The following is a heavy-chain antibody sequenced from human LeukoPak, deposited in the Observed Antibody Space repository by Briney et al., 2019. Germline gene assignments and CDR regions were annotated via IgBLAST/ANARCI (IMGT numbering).Heavy chain of an antibody. CDR1: GYTFTSYG. Sequence: ASVKVSCKASGYTFTSYGISWVRQVPGQGLEWMGWISAYNGNTNYAQKLQGRVTMTTDTSTSTAYMELRSLRSDDTAVYYCARGTWSGYSRPNWFDPWGQGTLVTVSS. J-gene: IGHJ5*02. D-gene: IGHD3-3*01. V-gene: IGHV1-18*01. CDR3: ARGTWSGYSRPNWFDP. CDR2: ISAYNGNT.